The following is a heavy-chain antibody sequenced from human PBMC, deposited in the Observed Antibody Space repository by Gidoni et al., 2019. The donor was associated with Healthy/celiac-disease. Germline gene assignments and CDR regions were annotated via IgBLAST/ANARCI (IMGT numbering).Heavy chain of an antibody. CDR1: GFTFSSYG. Sequence: QVQLVESGGGVVQPGRSLRLSCAASGFTFSSYGMHWVRQAPGKGLEWVAVISYDGSNKYYADSVKGRFTISRDNSKNTLYLQMNSLRAEDTAVYYCAKDIVVVPAATEEGYGMDVWGQGTTVTVSS. J-gene: IGHJ6*02. V-gene: IGHV3-30*18. CDR3: AKDIVVVPAATEEGYGMDV. D-gene: IGHD2-2*01. CDR2: ISYDGSNK.